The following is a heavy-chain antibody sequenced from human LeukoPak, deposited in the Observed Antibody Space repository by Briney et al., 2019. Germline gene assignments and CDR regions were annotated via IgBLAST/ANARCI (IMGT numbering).Heavy chain of an antibody. D-gene: IGHD3-9*01. CDR2: IYTSGST. V-gene: IGHV4-4*07. Sequence: SETLSLTCTVSGGSISSYYWSWIRQPAGKGLEWIGRIYTSGSTNYNPSLKGRVTMSVDTSKNQFSLKLSSVTAADTAVYYCALVSTYYDILTGYYDAFDIWGQGTMVTVSS. CDR3: ALVSTYYDILTGYYDAFDI. J-gene: IGHJ3*02. CDR1: GGSISSYY.